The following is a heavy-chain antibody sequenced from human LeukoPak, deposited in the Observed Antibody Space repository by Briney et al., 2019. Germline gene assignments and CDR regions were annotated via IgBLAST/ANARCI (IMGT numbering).Heavy chain of an antibody. Sequence: SETLSLTCTVSGGSISSYYWSWIRQPPGKGLEWIGYIYYSGSTNYNPSLKSRVTISVDTSKNQFSLKLSSVTAADTAVYYCARAPYDSSGYYPYFDYWGQGTLVTVSS. CDR3: ARAPYDSSGYYPYFDY. V-gene: IGHV4-59*12. CDR1: GGSISSYY. CDR2: IYYSGST. D-gene: IGHD3-22*01. J-gene: IGHJ4*02.